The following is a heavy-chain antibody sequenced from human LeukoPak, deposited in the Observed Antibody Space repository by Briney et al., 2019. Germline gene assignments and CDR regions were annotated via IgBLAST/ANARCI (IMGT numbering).Heavy chain of an antibody. CDR1: GGTFSSYA. CDR2: IIPIFGTA. CDR3: AREPVAAAAPYGWFDP. Sequence: SVKVSCKASGGTFSSYAISWVRQAPGQGLEWMGGIIPIFGTANYAQKFQGRVTITTDESTSTAYMELSSLRSEDTAVYYCAREPVAAAAPYGWFDPWGQGTLVTVSS. V-gene: IGHV1-69*05. J-gene: IGHJ5*02. D-gene: IGHD6-13*01.